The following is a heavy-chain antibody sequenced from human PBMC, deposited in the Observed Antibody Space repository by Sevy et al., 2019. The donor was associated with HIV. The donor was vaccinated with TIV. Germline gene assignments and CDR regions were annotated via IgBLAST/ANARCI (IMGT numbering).Heavy chain of an antibody. CDR3: AAGLGKSDFDS. V-gene: IGHV3-15*01. CDR1: GLTVSNAW. D-gene: IGHD3-9*01. J-gene: IGHJ5*01. CDR2: IKSKSDGGTR. Sequence: GGSLRLSCAASGLTVSNAWMNWVRQAPGKGLEWVGRIKSKSDGGTRDLAAPVKGRVSISRDASRNKVSLEISSLKIEDTGMYYGAAGLGKSDFDSWGQGTLVTVSS.